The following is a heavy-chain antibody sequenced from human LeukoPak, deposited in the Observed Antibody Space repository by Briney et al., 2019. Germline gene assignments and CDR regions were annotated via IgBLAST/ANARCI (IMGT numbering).Heavy chain of an antibody. CDR3: AKGTLGRCSGVRCYPFDS. V-gene: IGHV3-23*01. D-gene: IGHD2-15*01. CDR1: GFTFSIYA. Sequence: PGGSLRLSCAASGFTFSIYAMSWVRQAPGKGLEWVSSISDTGGATSYADSVKGRFTISRDNSKNTVSLQMNSLRADDTAVYYCAKGTLGRCSGVRCYPFDSWGPGTVVTVSS. J-gene: IGHJ4*02. CDR2: ISDTGGAT.